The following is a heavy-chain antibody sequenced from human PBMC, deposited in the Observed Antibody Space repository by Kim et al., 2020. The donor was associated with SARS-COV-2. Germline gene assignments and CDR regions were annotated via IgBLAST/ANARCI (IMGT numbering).Heavy chain of an antibody. CDR1: GFTFSNAW. J-gene: IGHJ4*02. V-gene: IGHV3-15*01. D-gene: IGHD6-6*01. CDR2: IKSKTDGGTT. CDR3: TTDPRIPMVIAATR. Sequence: GGSLRLSCAASGFTFSNAWMSWVRQAPGKGLEWVGRIKSKTDGGTTDYAAPVKGRFTISRDDSKNTLYLQMNSLKTEDTAVYYCTTDPRIPMVIAATRRGQGTLVTVSS.